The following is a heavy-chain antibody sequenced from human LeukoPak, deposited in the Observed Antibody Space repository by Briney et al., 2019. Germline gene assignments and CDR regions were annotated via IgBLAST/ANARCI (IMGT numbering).Heavy chain of an antibody. J-gene: IGHJ1*01. V-gene: IGHV3-74*01. D-gene: IGHD3-22*01. CDR2: IKSDGST. Sequence: GGSLRLSCAASGFTFSSYWMHWVRQAPGKGLVWVSRIKSDGSTNYADSVKGRFTISRDNAKNTVSLQMNSLRADDTGVYYCARAPSEIGGYYPEYFRHWGQGTLVTVSS. CDR1: GFTFSSYW. CDR3: ARAPSEIGGYYPEYFRH.